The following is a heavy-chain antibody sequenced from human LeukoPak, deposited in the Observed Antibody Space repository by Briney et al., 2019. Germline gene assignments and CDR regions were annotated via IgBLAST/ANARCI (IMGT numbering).Heavy chain of an antibody. CDR2: IYYRGST. J-gene: IGHJ4*02. CDR3: ARQGWHGSGSYYFVY. V-gene: IGHV4-59*08. D-gene: IGHD3-10*01. CDR1: GGSISNYY. Sequence: PSETLSLTCTVSGGSISNYYWSWIQQPPGKGLEWIGYIYYRGSTNYNPSLKSRVTISVDTSKNRFSLKLSSVTAADTAVYYCARQGWHGSGSYYFVYWGQGTLVTVSS.